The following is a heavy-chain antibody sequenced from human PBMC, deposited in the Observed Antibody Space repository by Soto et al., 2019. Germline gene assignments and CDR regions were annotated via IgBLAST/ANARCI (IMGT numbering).Heavy chain of an antibody. CDR2: INAGNGNT. CDR3: ARVESGNAFDI. V-gene: IGHV1-3*01. J-gene: IGHJ3*02. CDR1: GYTFTSYA. D-gene: IGHD3-3*01. Sequence: VASVKVSCKTSGYTFTSYAMHWVRQAPGQRLEWMGWINAGNGNTKYSQKFQGRVTITRDTSASTAYMELSSLRSEDTAVYYCARVESGNAFDIWGQGTMVTVSS.